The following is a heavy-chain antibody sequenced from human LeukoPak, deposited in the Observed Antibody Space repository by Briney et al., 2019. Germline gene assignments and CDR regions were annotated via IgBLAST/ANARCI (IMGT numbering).Heavy chain of an antibody. CDR2: ISWNSGSI. V-gene: IGHV3-9*01. D-gene: IGHD3-22*01. CDR3: AKAYYYDSSGYSAPFDY. CDR1: GFTFDDYA. J-gene: IGHJ4*02. Sequence: PGRSLRLSCAASGFTFDDYAMHWVRQAPGKGLEWVPGISWNSGSIGYADSVKGRFTISRDNAKNSLYLQMNSLRAEDTALYYCAKAYYYDSSGYSAPFDYWGQGTLVTVSS.